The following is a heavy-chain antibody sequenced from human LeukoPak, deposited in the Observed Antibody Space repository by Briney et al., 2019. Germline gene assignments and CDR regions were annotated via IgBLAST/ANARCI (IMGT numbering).Heavy chain of an antibody. D-gene: IGHD2/OR15-2a*01. CDR1: GGCINTYY. CDR3: ARVIAQDYYFDY. J-gene: IGHJ4*02. Sequence: SETLSLTCTVSGGCINTYYWSWIRRPPGKGLEWIASVYHSGTSNYNPSLRSRVTISVDKSKNEFSLRVNSVTAADTAVYYCARVIAQDYYFDYWGQGTLVTVSS. V-gene: IGHV4-59*01. CDR2: VYHSGTS.